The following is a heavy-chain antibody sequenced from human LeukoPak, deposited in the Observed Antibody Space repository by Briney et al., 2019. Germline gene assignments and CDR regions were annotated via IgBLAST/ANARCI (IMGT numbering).Heavy chain of an antibody. CDR2: IYYSGST. J-gene: IGHJ4*02. D-gene: IGHD3-22*01. CDR3: ARDKWSSGYQTYYFDY. CDR1: GGSISSYY. Sequence: PSETLSLTCTVSGGSISSYYWSWIRQPPGKGLEWIGYIYYSGSTNYNPSLKSRVTISVDTSKNQFSLKLSSVTAADTAVYYCARDKWSSGYQTYYFDYWGQGTLATVSS. V-gene: IGHV4-59*01.